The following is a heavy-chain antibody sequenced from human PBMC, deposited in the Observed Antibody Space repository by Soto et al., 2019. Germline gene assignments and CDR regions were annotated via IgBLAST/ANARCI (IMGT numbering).Heavy chain of an antibody. CDR1: GFIFSSYS. V-gene: IGHV3-21*01. CDR2: ISSSSSYI. J-gene: IGHJ5*02. D-gene: IGHD3-22*01. CDR3: TRDDYDSSGYRFDP. Sequence: GGSLRLSCAASGFIFSSYSMIWVRQAPGKGLEWVSYISSSSSYIHYADSVKGRFTVSRDNAENSLYLQMNSLRAEDTAVYYCTRDDYDSSGYRFDPWGQGTLVTVSS.